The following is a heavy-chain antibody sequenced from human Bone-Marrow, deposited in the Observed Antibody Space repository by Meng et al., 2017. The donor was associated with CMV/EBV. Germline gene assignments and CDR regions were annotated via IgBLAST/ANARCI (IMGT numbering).Heavy chain of an antibody. CDR2: INWNGGST. CDR1: GFTFDDYG. J-gene: IGHJ4*02. V-gene: IGHV3-20*04. Sequence: GGSLRLSCAASGFTFDDYGMSWVRQAPGKGLEWVSGINWNGGSTGYADSVKGRFTISRDNAKNSLYLQMNSLRAEDTALYYCARDDPAGYSSGWFTWGVDDWGPGNLVNVSS. CDR3: ARDDPAGYSSGWFTWGVDD. D-gene: IGHD6-19*01.